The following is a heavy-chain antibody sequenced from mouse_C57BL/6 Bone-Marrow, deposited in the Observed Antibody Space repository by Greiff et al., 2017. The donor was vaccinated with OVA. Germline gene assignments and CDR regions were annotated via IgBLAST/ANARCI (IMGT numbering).Heavy chain of an antibody. Sequence: EVMLVESGGDLVKPGGSLKLSCAASGFTFSSYGMSWVRQTPDKRLEWVATISSGGSYTYYPESVKGRFTITRYNAKNTLYLQMSRLKSEDSAMSYCESRGRGFDYWGPGTTLTVSS. V-gene: IGHV5-6*02. J-gene: IGHJ2*01. CDR1: GFTFSSYG. CDR2: ISSGGSYT. CDR3: ESRGRGFDY.